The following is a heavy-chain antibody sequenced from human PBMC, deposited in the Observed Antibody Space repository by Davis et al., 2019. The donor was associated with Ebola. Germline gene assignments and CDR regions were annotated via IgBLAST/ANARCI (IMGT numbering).Heavy chain of an antibody. CDR1: GYTLTGYY. D-gene: IGHD3-3*01. V-gene: IGHV1-2*04. J-gene: IGHJ4*02. CDR2: INPNSGGT. CDR3: ARDSTIFGVVNYYFDY. Sequence: AASVKVSCKASGYTLTGYYMHWVRQAPGQGLEWMGWINPNSGGTNYAQKFQGWVTMTRDTSISTAYMELSRLRSDDTAVYYCARDSTIFGVVNYYFDYWGQGTLVTVSS.